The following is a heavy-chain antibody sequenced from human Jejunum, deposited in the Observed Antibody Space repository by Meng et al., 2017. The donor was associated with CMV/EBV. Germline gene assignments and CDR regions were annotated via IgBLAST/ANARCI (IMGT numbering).Heavy chain of an antibody. Sequence: SSSHWWGWVRQPPGKGREWIGEISPTEASNYNPSLKSRVSMSVDRSKNQFSLKVRSVTAADTAVYYCARGHCTRTSCYTGAFDHWGQGILVTVSS. D-gene: IGHD2-2*02. J-gene: IGHJ4*02. CDR2: ISPTEAS. CDR1: SSSHW. CDR3: ARGHCTRTSCYTGAFDH. V-gene: IGHV4-4*02.